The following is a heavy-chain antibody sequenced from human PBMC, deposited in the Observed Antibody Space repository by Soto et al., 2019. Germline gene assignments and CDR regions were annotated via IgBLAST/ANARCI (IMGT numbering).Heavy chain of an antibody. D-gene: IGHD2-8*01. CDR3: TTEVGYCTNGVCYTKDY. Sequence: PGGSLRLSCAASGFTFSNAWMNWVRQAPGKGLEWVGRIKSKTDGGTTDYAAPVKGRFTISRDDSKNTLYLQMNSLKTEDTAVYYCTTEVGYCTNGVCYTKDYWGQGTLVTVSS. V-gene: IGHV3-15*07. J-gene: IGHJ4*02. CDR1: GFTFSNAW. CDR2: IKSKTDGGTT.